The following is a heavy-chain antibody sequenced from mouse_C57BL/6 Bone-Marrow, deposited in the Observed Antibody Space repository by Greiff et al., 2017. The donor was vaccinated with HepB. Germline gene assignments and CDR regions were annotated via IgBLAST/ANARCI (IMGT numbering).Heavy chain of an antibody. V-gene: IGHV2-2*01. CDR3: ARNKVLEGYYAMDY. CDR1: GFSLTSYG. J-gene: IGHJ4*01. Sequence: VKLVESGPGLVQPSQSLSITCTVSGFSLTSYGVHWVRQSPGKGLEWLGVIWSGGSTDYNAAFISRLSISKDNSKSQVFFKMNSLQADDTAIYYCARNKVLEGYYAMDYWGQGTSVTVSS. CDR2: IWSGGST.